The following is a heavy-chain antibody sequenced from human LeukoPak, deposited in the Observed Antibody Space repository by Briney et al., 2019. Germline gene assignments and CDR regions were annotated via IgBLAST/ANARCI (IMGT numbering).Heavy chain of an antibody. Sequence: SETLSLTCTVSGGSISSSAYYWGWIRQPPGKGLEWIGSMYYSGSTYYNPSLKSRVTISVDTSKNQFSLKLSSVTAADTAVYYCARVSLFLPGYSSSLFDYWGQGTLVTVSS. CDR2: MYYSGST. CDR3: ARVSLFLPGYSSSLFDY. D-gene: IGHD6-13*01. J-gene: IGHJ4*02. CDR1: GGSISSSAYY. V-gene: IGHV4-39*01.